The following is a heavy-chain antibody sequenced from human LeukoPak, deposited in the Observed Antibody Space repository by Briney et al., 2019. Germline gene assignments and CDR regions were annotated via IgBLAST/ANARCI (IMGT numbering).Heavy chain of an antibody. CDR2: IRYDGSNE. Sequence: GGSLRLSCAASGFTFSSYGMHWVRQAPGKGLEWVTFIRYDGSNEYYADSVKGRFTISRDNAKNSLYLQMNSLRAEDTAVYYCARDLRSWNGPYGMDVWGQGTTVTVSS. D-gene: IGHD1-1*01. CDR3: ARDLRSWNGPYGMDV. V-gene: IGHV3-30*02. CDR1: GFTFSSYG. J-gene: IGHJ6*02.